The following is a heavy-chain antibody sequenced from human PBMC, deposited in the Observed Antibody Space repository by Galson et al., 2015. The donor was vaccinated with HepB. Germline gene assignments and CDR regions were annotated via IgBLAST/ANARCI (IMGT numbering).Heavy chain of an antibody. D-gene: IGHD5-24*01. CDR1: GYTFTGNY. CDR2: VNPRSGAT. CDR3: VRLQDDSEGFYLYFDL. Sequence: SVKVSCKAPGYTFTGNYIHWVRQAPGQELEWMGWVNPRSGATNYAQKFQGRVTMTRDTSINTAYMELSSLRSDDTAVYYCVRLQDDSEGFYLYFDLWGRGTLVTVSS. J-gene: IGHJ2*01. V-gene: IGHV1-2*02.